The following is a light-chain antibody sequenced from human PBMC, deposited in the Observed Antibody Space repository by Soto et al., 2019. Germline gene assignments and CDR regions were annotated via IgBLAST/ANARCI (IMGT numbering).Light chain of an antibody. Sequence: DIVLTHSPGTLALSPGEGATLTSSASQTVRSSSLAWYQQKPGQAPRLLMFRTSSRATGFPARFSGSGSGTDFTLTISSLEPEDFAIYYCQQYGSSPKTFGQGTKVDI. V-gene: IGKV3-20*01. CDR3: QQYGSSPKT. J-gene: IGKJ1*01. CDR2: RTS. CDR1: QTVRSSS.